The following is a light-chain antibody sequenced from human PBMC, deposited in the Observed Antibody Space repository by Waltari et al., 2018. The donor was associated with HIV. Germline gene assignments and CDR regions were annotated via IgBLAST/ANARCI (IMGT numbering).Light chain of an antibody. Sequence: QSALTQPASVSGSPGQSITISCTGTSSAVGGYNYVSWYHQHPGKAPKLMIFEVSNRPSGVSNRFSGSKSVNTASLTISGLQAEDEADYYCSSYTTRSTPDPNWVFGGGTKLTVL. CDR3: SSYTTRSTPDPNWV. CDR1: SSAVGGYNY. V-gene: IGLV2-14*01. J-gene: IGLJ3*02. CDR2: EVS.